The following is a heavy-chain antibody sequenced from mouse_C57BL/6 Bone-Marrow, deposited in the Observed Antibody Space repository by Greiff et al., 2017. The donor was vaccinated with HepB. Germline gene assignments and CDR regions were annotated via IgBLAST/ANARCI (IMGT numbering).Heavy chain of an antibody. CDR2: INPSNGGT. D-gene: IGHD1-1*01. CDR1: GYTFTSYW. V-gene: IGHV1-53*01. J-gene: IGHJ4*01. Sequence: QVQLKQPGTELVKPGASVKLSCKASGYTFTSYWMHWVKQRPGQGLEWIGNINPSNGGTNYNEKFKSKATLTVDKSSSTAYMQLSSLTSEDSAVDYCARSITVVEDCYAMDYWGQGTSVTVSS. CDR3: ARSITVVEDCYAMDY.